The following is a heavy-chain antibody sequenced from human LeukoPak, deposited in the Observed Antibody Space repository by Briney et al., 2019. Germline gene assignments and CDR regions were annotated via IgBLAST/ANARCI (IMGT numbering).Heavy chain of an antibody. V-gene: IGHV3-30*18. D-gene: IGHD6-13*01. Sequence: HPGRSLRLSCGASGITFSSYGMHWVRQAPGKGLEWVASVSYDGSNKYYADSVKGRFTISRDNSKNTLFLQMNSLRAEDTAVYYCAKGGEVSSWYKRLKLYFDYWGQGTLVTVSS. CDR1: GITFSSYG. J-gene: IGHJ4*02. CDR2: VSYDGSNK. CDR3: AKGGEVSSWYKRLKLYFDY.